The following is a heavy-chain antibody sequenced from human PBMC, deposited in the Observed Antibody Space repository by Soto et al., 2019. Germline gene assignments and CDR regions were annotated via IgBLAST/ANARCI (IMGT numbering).Heavy chain of an antibody. CDR3: ARDAPVTIFGLVIREEDAFDI. CDR2: IIPILGIA. D-gene: IGHD3-3*01. V-gene: IGHV1-69*08. CDR1: GGTFSSYT. J-gene: IGHJ3*02. Sequence: QVQLVQSGAEVKKPGSSVKVSCKASGGTFSSYTISWVRQAPGQGLEWMGRIIPILGIANYAQKFQGRVTITSAKATSTAYMEQSNLRSESTAVYYGARDAPVTIFGLVIREEDAFDIWGQGTMVTVSS.